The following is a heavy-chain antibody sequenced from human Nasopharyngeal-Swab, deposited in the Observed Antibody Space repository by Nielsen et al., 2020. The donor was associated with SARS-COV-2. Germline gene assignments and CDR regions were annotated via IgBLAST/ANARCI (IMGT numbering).Heavy chain of an antibody. Sequence: VRQAPGKGLEWVSYISSSNSTIYYADSVKGRFTISRDNAKNSLYLQMNSLRDEDTAVYYCARDDCSSTSCYGRSNAFDIWGQGTMVTVSS. V-gene: IGHV3-48*02. D-gene: IGHD2-2*01. J-gene: IGHJ3*02. CDR2: ISSSNSTI. CDR3: ARDDCSSTSCYGRSNAFDI.